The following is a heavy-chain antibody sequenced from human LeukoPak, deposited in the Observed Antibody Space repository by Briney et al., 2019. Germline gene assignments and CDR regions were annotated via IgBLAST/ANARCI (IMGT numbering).Heavy chain of an antibody. Sequence: SETLSLTCTVSGGSISSYYWSWIRQPPGKGLEWIGYIYYSGSTNYNPSLKSRVTISVDTSKNQFSLELSSVTAADTAVYYCASRVNYDSSISWFDPWGQGTLVTVSS. CDR1: GGSISSYY. D-gene: IGHD3-22*01. CDR3: ASRVNYDSSISWFDP. J-gene: IGHJ5*02. V-gene: IGHV4-59*01. CDR2: IYYSGST.